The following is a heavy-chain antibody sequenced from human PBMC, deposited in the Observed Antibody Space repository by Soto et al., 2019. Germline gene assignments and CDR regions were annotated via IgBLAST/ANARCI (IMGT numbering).Heavy chain of an antibody. CDR1: GFSFSAYA. Sequence: DVQLLESGGGLVQPGGSLRLSCAASGFSFSAYAMTWVRQAPGKGLEWVSTISASGVITSYADSVKGRFANSRDNSKNTLCLQMISLRAEETAVYYCAKEHSSIWTRVYWYFDLWGRGTLFTVS. J-gene: IGHJ2*01. V-gene: IGHV3-23*01. CDR2: ISASGVIT. CDR3: AKEHSSIWTRVYWYFDL. D-gene: IGHD6-13*01.